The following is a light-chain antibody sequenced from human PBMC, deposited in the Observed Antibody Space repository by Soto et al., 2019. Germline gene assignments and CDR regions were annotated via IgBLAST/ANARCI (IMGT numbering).Light chain of an antibody. CDR1: SCNIGTSS. V-gene: IGLV1-44*01. CDR2: TTN. Sequence: QSVLTQPHSASGTPGQRVTISCSGSSCNIGTSSVHWFQQLPGTTPKHLMSTTNHRPSGVPERFSGSKSGTSAALAISGLQSEDEEDYYCAAWDDSLNGHVFGTGTKLTVL. J-gene: IGLJ1*01. CDR3: AAWDDSLNGHV.